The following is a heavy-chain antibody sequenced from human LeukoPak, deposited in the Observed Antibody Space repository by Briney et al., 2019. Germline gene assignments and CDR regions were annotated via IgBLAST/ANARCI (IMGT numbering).Heavy chain of an antibody. CDR2: ISSSGSTI. CDR3: ARSSPYDYVWGSYRPSYYFDY. J-gene: IGHJ4*02. D-gene: IGHD3-16*02. V-gene: IGHV3-11*01. Sequence: PGGSLRLSCAASGFTFSDYYMSWIRQAPGKGLEWVSYISSSGSTIYYADSVKGRFTISRDNAKNSLYLQMNSLRVEDTAVYYCARSSPYDYVWGSYRPSYYFDYWGQGTLVTVSS. CDR1: GFTFSDYY.